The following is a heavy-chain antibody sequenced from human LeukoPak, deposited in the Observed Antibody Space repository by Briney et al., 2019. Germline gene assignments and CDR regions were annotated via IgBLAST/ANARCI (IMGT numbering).Heavy chain of an antibody. V-gene: IGHV4-59*01. J-gene: IGHJ4*02. D-gene: IGHD1-26*01. Sequence: SETLSLTCTVSGGSISSYYWSWIRQPPGKGLEWIGYIYYSGSTNYNPSLKSRVTISVDTSKNQFSLKLSSVTAADTAVYYCARVHGGSQGGYFDYWGQGTLVTVSS. CDR1: GGSISSYY. CDR3: ARVHGGSQGGYFDY. CDR2: IYYSGST.